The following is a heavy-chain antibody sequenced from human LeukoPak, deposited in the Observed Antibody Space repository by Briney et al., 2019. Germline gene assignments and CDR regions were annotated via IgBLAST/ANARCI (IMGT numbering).Heavy chain of an antibody. D-gene: IGHD3-10*01. CDR3: ARDSKLWFAAWDY. CDR1: GFTFSDYY. CDR2: ISSSGSTI. V-gene: IGHV3-11*04. J-gene: IGHJ4*02. Sequence: NPGGSLRLSCAASGFTFSDYYMSWIRQAPGKGLEWVSYISSSGSTIYYADSVKGRFTISRDNAKNSLYLQMNSLRAEDTAVYYCARDSKLWFAAWDYWGRGTLVTVSS.